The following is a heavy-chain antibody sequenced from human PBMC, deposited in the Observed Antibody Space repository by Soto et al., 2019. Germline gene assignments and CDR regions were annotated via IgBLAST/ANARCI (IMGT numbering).Heavy chain of an antibody. D-gene: IGHD4-17*01. CDR1: GYSFTSYW. V-gene: IGHV5-10-1*01. CDR2: IDPSDFYS. J-gene: IGHJ6*02. Sequence: GESLKISCKGSGYSFTSYWISWVRQMPGKGLEWMGRIDPSDFYSSYSPSFQGHVTISADKSITTAYLQWSSLKASDTAMYYCARHAGDYDIYYYGMDVWGQGTTVTVSS. CDR3: ARHAGDYDIYYYGMDV.